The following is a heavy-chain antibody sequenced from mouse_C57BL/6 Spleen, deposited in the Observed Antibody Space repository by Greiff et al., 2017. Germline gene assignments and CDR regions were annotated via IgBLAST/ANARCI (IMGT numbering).Heavy chain of an antibody. D-gene: IGHD1-1*01. J-gene: IGHJ3*01. CDR1: GFTFSNYW. Sequence: VQLQESGGGLVQPGGSMKLSCVASGFTFSNYWMNWVRQSPEKGLEWVAQIRLKSDNYATHYAESVKGRFTISRDDSKSSVYLQMNNLRAEDTGIYYCTGPLLLRAEDGFAYWGQGTLVTVSA. V-gene: IGHV6-3*01. CDR2: IRLKSDNYAT. CDR3: TGPLLLRAEDGFAY.